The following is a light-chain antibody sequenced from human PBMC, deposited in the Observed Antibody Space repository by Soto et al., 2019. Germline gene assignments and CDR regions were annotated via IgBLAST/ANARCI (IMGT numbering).Light chain of an antibody. CDR3: QQYNNWPV. Sequence: RVMTQSPDTLSVSPGERATLSCRASETVRSNLAWYQQKPGQAPRLLIYDTSTRATGVPARFSGSGSGTEFTLTISSLQSEDFAVYYCQQYNNWPVFGQGTKVDIK. J-gene: IGKJ1*01. V-gene: IGKV3-15*01. CDR2: DTS. CDR1: ETVRSN.